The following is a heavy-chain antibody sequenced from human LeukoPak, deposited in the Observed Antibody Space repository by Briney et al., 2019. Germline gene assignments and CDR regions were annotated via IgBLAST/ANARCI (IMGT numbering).Heavy chain of an antibody. J-gene: IGHJ5*02. V-gene: IGHV4-34*01. CDR3: ARIRRYCSSTSCYSNWFDP. D-gene: IGHD2-2*02. CDR2: INHSGST. Sequence: SETLSLTCAVYGGSFSGYYWSWIRQPPGKGLEWIGEINHSGSTNYNPSLKSRVTISVDTSKNQFSLKLSSVTAADTAVYYCARIRRYCSSTSCYSNWFDPWGQGTLVTVSS. CDR1: GGSFSGYY.